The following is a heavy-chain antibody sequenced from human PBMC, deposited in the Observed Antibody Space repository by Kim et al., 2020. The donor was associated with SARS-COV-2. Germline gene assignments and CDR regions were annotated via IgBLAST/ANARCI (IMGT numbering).Heavy chain of an antibody. CDR1: GFTFSSYA. D-gene: IGHD6-19*01. J-gene: IGHJ4*02. CDR3: AKGTHRPGIAVAGY. Sequence: GGSLRLSCAASGFTFSSYAMSWVRQAPGKGLEWVSVIYSGGSSKYYADSVKGRFTISRDNSKNTLYLQMNSLRAEDTAVYYCAKGTHRPGIAVAGYWGQGTLVTVSS. CDR2: IYSGGSSK. V-gene: IGHV3-23*03.